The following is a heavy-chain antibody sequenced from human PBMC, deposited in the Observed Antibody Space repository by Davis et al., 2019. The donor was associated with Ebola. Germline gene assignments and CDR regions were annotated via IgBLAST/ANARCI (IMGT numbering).Heavy chain of an antibody. Sequence: GGSLRLSCAASGFPFSNYAIHWVRQAPGKGLEWVANIKQDGSEKYYVDSVKGRFTISRDNAKNSLYLQMNSLRAEDTAVYYCARDLAYDYVWGSYLRYWGQGTLVTVSS. CDR1: GFPFSNYA. J-gene: IGHJ4*02. D-gene: IGHD3-16*02. CDR2: IKQDGSEK. V-gene: IGHV3-7*03. CDR3: ARDLAYDYVWGSYLRY.